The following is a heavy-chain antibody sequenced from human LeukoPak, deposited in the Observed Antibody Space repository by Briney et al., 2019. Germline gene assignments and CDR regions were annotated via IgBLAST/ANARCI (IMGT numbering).Heavy chain of an antibody. D-gene: IGHD3-22*01. V-gene: IGHV4-39*02. CDR1: GGSISSYY. CDR3: ARRRYYDGSGYLD. J-gene: IGHJ1*01. CDR2: IYYNGRT. Sequence: SETLSLTCTVSGGSISSYYWSWIRQPPGKGLEWMGSIYYNGRTYYNPSLGSRVSILIDTTNNHFSLKLSSMTAADTAVYYCARRRYYDGSGYLDWGQGTLVIVSS.